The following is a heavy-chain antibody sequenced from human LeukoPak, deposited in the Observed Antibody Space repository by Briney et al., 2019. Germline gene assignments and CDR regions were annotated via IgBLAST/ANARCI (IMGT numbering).Heavy chain of an antibody. CDR1: GGSISSSSYY. CDR3: ASPHYTISGTLPYYHYHNMDV. V-gene: IGHV4-39*01. J-gene: IGHJ6*03. CDR2: IYSSGST. D-gene: IGHD1-26*01. Sequence: SETLSLTCTVSGGSISSSSYYGGWIRQPPGKGLEWIGSIYSSGSTYYKPSLKSRVTMSVDTSKNQFSLRLSSVTAADTAVYYCASPHYTISGTLPYYHYHNMDVWGRGTTVTVSS.